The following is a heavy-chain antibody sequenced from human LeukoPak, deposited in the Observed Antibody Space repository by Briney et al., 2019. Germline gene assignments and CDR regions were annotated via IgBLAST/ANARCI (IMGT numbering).Heavy chain of an antibody. CDR1: GDSITSSHW. J-gene: IGHJ5*02. CDR2: IYHSGNT. Sequence: PSETLSLTCAVSGDSITSSHWWNWVRQPPGKGLDWIGEIYHSGNTNYNPSLKSRVTISLDKSKNQFSLRLSSVTAADTAMYYCARHSSGWYTSWGQGTLVTVSS. D-gene: IGHD6-19*01. CDR3: ARHSSGWYTS. V-gene: IGHV4-4*02.